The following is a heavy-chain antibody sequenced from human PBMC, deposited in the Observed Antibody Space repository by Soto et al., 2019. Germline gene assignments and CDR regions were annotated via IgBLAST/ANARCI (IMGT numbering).Heavy chain of an antibody. Sequence: GGSRRFSCAASGFTVSSNYMSWVRQAPGKGLEWGSVIYSGGSTYYADSVKGRFTISRDNSKNTLYLQMNSLRAEDTAVYYCERVKWELPHSYYFDYWGQGTLVTVSS. CDR1: GFTVSSNY. CDR2: IYSGGST. D-gene: IGHD1-26*01. CDR3: ERVKWELPHSYYFDY. V-gene: IGHV3-53*01. J-gene: IGHJ4*02.